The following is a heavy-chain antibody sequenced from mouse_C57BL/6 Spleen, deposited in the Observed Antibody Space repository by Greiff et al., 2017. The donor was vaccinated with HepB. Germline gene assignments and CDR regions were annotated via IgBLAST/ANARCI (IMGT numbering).Heavy chain of an antibody. CDR3: ARSLYGSSLYYFDD. CDR2: IDPSDSYT. CDR1: GYTFTSYW. V-gene: IGHV1-69*01. J-gene: IGHJ2*01. D-gene: IGHD1-1*01. Sequence: QVQLQQPGAELVMPGASVKLSCKASGYTFTSYWMHWVKPRPGQGLGWIGEIDPSDSYTNYNQKFKGKSTLTVDKSSSTAYMQLSSLTSEDSAVYYCARSLYGSSLYYFDDWGQGTTLTVSS.